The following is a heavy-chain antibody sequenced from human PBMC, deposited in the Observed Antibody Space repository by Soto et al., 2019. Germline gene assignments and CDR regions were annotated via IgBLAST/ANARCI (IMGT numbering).Heavy chain of an antibody. CDR3: ARVYSFSYYYDRGQLHAFDI. Sequence: SETLSLTCAVYGGSFSGYYWSWIRQRPGKGLGWIGEINHSGSTNYNPSLKSRVTISVDTSKNQFSLKLSSVTAADTAVYYCARVYSFSYYYDRGQLHAFDIWGQGTMVTVSS. V-gene: IGHV4-34*01. D-gene: IGHD3-22*01. J-gene: IGHJ3*02. CDR2: INHSGST. CDR1: GGSFSGYY.